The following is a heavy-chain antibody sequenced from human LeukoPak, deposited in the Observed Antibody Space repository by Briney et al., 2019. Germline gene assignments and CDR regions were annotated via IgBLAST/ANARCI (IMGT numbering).Heavy chain of an antibody. CDR2: IYYSGST. J-gene: IGHJ5*02. CDR1: GGSISSYY. D-gene: IGHD3-10*01. CDR3: ARDRKGSGSYGGNWFDP. Sequence: SETLSLTCTVSGGSISSYYWSWIRQPPRKGLEWMGYIYYSGSTYYNPSLKSRVTISVDTSKNQFSLKLSSVTAADTAVYYCARDRKGSGSYGGNWFDPWGQGTLVTVSS. V-gene: IGHV4-59*12.